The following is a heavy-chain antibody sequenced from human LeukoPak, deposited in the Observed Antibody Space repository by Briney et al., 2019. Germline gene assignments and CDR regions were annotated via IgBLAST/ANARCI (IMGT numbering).Heavy chain of an antibody. J-gene: IGHJ4*02. CDR2: INHSGST. V-gene: IGHV4-34*01. CDR3: ARGRPILWFGAGREYYFDY. CDR1: GGSFSGYY. Sequence: SETLSLTCAVYGGSFSGYYWSWIRQPPGKGLEWIGEINHSGSTNYNPSLKSRVTVSVDTSKNQFSLKLSSVTAADTAVYYCARGRPILWFGAGREYYFDYWGQGTLVTVS. D-gene: IGHD3-10*01.